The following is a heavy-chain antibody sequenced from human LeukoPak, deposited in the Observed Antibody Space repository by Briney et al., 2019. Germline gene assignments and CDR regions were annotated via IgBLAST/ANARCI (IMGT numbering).Heavy chain of an antibody. D-gene: IGHD6-13*01. CDR3: ARSYSSSWHYYYYMDV. Sequence: ASVKVSCKASGGTFSSYAISWVRQAPGQGLEWMGGIIPIFGTANYAQKFQGRVTMTTDTSTSTAYMELRSLRSDDTAVYYCARSYSSSWHYYYYMDVWGKGTTVTVSS. CDR2: IIPIFGTA. J-gene: IGHJ6*03. V-gene: IGHV1-69*05. CDR1: GGTFSSYA.